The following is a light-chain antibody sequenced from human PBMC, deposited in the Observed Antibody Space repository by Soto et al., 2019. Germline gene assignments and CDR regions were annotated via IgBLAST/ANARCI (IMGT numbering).Light chain of an antibody. CDR1: SSYIGPYDH. V-gene: IGLV2-11*01. CDR2: AVS. J-gene: IGLJ1*01. CDR3: SSYAGNYIYV. Sequence: QSALTQPRSVSGSPGQSVTISCTRTSSYIGPYDHVAWYQQHPGKAPKLIIFAVSKRPSGVPDRFSGSKSGNTASLTISGLQAEDEADYYCSSYAGNYIYVFATGTKLNVL.